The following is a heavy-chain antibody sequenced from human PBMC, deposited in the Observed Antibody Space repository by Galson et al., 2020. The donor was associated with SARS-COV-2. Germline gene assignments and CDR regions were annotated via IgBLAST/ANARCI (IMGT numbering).Heavy chain of an antibody. CDR1: GFTFSSYS. J-gene: IGHJ4*02. D-gene: IGHD3-10*01. CDR2: ISSSSSTI. CDR3: ARVGWYYGSGSYSPTSAY. Sequence: GGSLRLSCAASGFTFSSYSMNWVRQAPGKGLEWVSYISSSSSTIYYADSVKGRFTISRDNAKNSLYLQMNSLRAEDTAVYYCARVGWYYGSGSYSPTSAYWGQGTLVTVSS. V-gene: IGHV3-48*01.